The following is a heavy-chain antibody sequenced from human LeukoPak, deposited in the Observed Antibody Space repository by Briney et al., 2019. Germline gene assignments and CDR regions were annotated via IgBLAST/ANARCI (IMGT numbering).Heavy chain of an antibody. V-gene: IGHV4-4*07. Sequence: SETLSLTCTVSGGSISSYYWSWIRQPAGEGLEWIGRLFSDGSTTYNPSLKSRVTMSVDTSRNQFSLKLSSVTAADTAVYYCTKEPAPWGQGTLVTVSS. CDR2: LFSDGST. CDR3: TKEPAP. CDR1: GGSISSYY. J-gene: IGHJ5*02.